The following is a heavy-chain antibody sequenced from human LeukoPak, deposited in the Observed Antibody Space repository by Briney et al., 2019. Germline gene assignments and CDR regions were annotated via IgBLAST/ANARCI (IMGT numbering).Heavy chain of an antibody. Sequence: GASVKVSCKASGYTFTSYGIGWVRQAPGQGLEWMGWISAYNSNTNYVQKLQGRVTMTTDTSTSTAYMELRSLTSDDTAVYYCARDRPFEIVAHDAFDIWGQGTMVTVSA. CDR3: ARDRPFEIVAHDAFDI. D-gene: IGHD5-12*01. CDR1: GYTFTSYG. CDR2: ISAYNSNT. J-gene: IGHJ3*02. V-gene: IGHV1-18*01.